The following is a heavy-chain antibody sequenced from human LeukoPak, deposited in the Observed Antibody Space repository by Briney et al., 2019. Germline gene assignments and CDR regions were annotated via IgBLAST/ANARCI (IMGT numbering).Heavy chain of an antibody. CDR2: ISSSSSYI. V-gene: IGHV3-21*01. D-gene: IGHD4-17*01. CDR3: ARDKGDYGSHDAFDI. Sequence: PGGSLRLSCAASGFTFSTYWMHWVRQAPGKGLEWVSSISSSSSYIYYADSVKGRFTISRGNAKNSLYLQMNSLRAEGTAVYYCARDKGDYGSHDAFDIWGQGTMVTVSS. CDR1: GFTFSTYW. J-gene: IGHJ3*02.